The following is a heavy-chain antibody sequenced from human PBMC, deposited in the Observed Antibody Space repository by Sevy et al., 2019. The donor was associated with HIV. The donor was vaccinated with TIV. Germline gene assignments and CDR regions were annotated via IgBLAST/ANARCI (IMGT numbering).Heavy chain of an antibody. J-gene: IGHJ4*02. CDR1: GLSFSNAW. CDR2: IRSETGGGTT. CDR3: AIGNRRDGMIVVPFEK. D-gene: IGHD3-22*01. V-gene: IGHV3-15*01. Sequence: GGSLRLSCAASGLSFSNAWMAWVRQAPGKGLEWVGRIRSETGGGTTDFAAFAKGKFTISRDDPKNTLYLQMNSLKAEDTAVYYCAIGNRRDGMIVVPFEKWGLGTLVTVSS.